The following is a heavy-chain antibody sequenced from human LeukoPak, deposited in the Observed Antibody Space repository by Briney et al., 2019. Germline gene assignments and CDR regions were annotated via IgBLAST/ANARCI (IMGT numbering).Heavy chain of an antibody. J-gene: IGHJ3*02. CDR2: ISTSGST. D-gene: IGHD1-26*01. CDR1: GDSISSYY. V-gene: IGHV4-4*07. Sequence: SETLSLTCTVSGDSISSYYWTWIRQPAGKGLDWIGRISTSGSTNYNPSLKSRVTMSLDTSKNQFSLKLSPVTAADTAVYHCARGGSGSYSAFDIWGQGTMVTVSS. CDR3: ARGGSGSYSAFDI.